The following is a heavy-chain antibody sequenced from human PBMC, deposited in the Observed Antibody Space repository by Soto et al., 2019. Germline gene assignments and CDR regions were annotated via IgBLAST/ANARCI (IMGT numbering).Heavy chain of an antibody. CDR2: INHSGST. J-gene: IGHJ6*02. V-gene: IGHV4-34*01. D-gene: IGHD5-18*01. CDR3: ARRIQLWFRAYYSDGMDV. Sequence: QVQLQQWGAGLLKPSETLSLTCAVYGGSFSGYYWSWIRQPPGKGLEWIGEINHSGSTKYNPSLKSRVTISVDTSKNQFSLKLSSVTAADTAVYYCARRIQLWFRAYYSDGMDVWGQGTTVTVSS. CDR1: GGSFSGYY.